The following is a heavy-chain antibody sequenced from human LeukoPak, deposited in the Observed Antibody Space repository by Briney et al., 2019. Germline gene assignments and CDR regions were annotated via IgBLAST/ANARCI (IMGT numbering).Heavy chain of an antibody. CDR2: VYYSGST. J-gene: IGHJ4*02. CDR1: GGSINNYY. D-gene: IGHD3-22*01. V-gene: IGHV4-59*01. Sequence: SETLSLTCTVSGGSINNYYWSWIRQPPGKGLEWIGYVYYSGSTNYNPSLKSRVTISVDTSKNQFSLQLSSVTAADTAVYYCATDTSGYYLFDYWGQGTLVTVSS. CDR3: ATDTSGYYLFDY.